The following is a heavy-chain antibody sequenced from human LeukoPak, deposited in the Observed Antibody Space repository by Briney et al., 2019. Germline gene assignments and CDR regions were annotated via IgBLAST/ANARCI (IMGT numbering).Heavy chain of an antibody. CDR3: ARERELSNWFDP. V-gene: IGHV4-59*01. CDR2: IYYSGST. CDR1: GGSISSYY. D-gene: IGHD1-26*01. Sequence: SSETLSLTCTVSGGSISSYYWSWIRQPPGKGLEWIGYIYYSGSTNYNPSLKSRVTISMDTSENQFSLKLRSVTAADTAVYYCARERELSNWFDPWGQGTLVTVSS. J-gene: IGHJ5*02.